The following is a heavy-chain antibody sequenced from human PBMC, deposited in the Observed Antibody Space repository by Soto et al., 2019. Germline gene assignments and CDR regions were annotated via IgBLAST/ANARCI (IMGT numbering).Heavy chain of an antibody. V-gene: IGHV1-69*01. CDR1: GGTFSSYA. CDR3: ARAGEGYSSGWYSGLDY. D-gene: IGHD6-19*01. J-gene: IGHJ4*02. CDR2: IIPIFGTA. Sequence: QVQLVQSGAEVKKPGSSVKVSCKASGGTFSSYAISWVRQAPGQGLEWMGGIIPIFGTANYAQKFQGRVTITADESTSTAYMELSSLRAEDTAVYYCARAGEGYSSGWYSGLDYWGQGTLVTVSS.